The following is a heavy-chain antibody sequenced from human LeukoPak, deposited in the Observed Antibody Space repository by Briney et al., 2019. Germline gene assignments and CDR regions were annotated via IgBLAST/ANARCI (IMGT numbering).Heavy chain of an antibody. CDR2: ISGSGGST. V-gene: IGHV3-23*01. J-gene: IGHJ5*02. D-gene: IGHD2-2*01. CDR1: GFTFSSYG. CDR3: AKLLDCSSTSCYSHNWFDP. Sequence: PGGSLRLSCAASGFTFSSYGMSWVRQASGKGLEWVSAISGSGGSTYYADSVKGRFTISRDNSKNTLYLQMNSLRAEDTAVYYCAKLLDCSSTSCYSHNWFDPWGQGTLVTVSS.